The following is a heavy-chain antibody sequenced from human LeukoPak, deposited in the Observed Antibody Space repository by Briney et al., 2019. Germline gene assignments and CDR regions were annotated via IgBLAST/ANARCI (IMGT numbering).Heavy chain of an antibody. J-gene: IGHJ1*01. Sequence: GGSLRLSCAASGFTFSDHYMDWVRQAPGKGLEWVGRIRNKANSYGTEYAASVKGRFTISRDDLESSLYLQMNSLQTEDTAVYYCARGGRGTIFAYFQHWGQGALVTVSS. CDR3: ARGGRGTIFAYFQH. CDR1: GFTFSDHY. D-gene: IGHD3-3*01. V-gene: IGHV3-72*01. CDR2: IRNKANSYGT.